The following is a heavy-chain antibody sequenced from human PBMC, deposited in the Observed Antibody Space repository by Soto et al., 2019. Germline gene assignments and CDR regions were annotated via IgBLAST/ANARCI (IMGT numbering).Heavy chain of an antibody. Sequence: GGSLRLSCAASGFSFTTYGMSWVRQAPGKGLEWVSDISSTGLYTYLADSAKGRFTISRDNSKNTLYLQMNSLRVDDTAVYFCTKSWLFEKNWFDPWGQGTLVTVSS. V-gene: IGHV3-23*01. D-gene: IGHD3-22*01. CDR1: GFSFTTYG. J-gene: IGHJ5*02. CDR3: TKSWLFEKNWFDP. CDR2: ISSTGLYT.